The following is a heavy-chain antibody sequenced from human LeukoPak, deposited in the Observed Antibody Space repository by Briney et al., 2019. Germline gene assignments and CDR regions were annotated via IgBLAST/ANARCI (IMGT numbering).Heavy chain of an antibody. Sequence: SETLSLTCTVSGGSFSSGSYLWNWIRQPPGRGLEWIGNIYYSGSTNCNPSLKSRVTMSVDMSKNQFSLKLNSVTAADTAVYYCARDPSGSGWPYFDYWGQGTLVTVSS. CDR2: IYYSGST. V-gene: IGHV4-61*01. D-gene: IGHD6-19*01. J-gene: IGHJ4*02. CDR3: ARDPSGSGWPYFDY. CDR1: GGSFSSGSYL.